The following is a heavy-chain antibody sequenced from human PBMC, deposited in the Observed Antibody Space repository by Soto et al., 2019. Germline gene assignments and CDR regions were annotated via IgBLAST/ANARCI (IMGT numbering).Heavy chain of an antibody. Sequence: EVQLLESGGGLVQPGGSLRLSCAASGFTFSSYAMSWVRQAPGKGLEWVSAISGSGGSTYYADSVKGRFTISRDNSKNTLYLQMNSLRAEDTAVYYCAKPKGGQWLVLVAFDIWGQGTMVTVSS. CDR2: ISGSGGST. D-gene: IGHD6-19*01. CDR1: GFTFSSYA. CDR3: AKPKGGQWLVLVAFDI. V-gene: IGHV3-23*01. J-gene: IGHJ3*02.